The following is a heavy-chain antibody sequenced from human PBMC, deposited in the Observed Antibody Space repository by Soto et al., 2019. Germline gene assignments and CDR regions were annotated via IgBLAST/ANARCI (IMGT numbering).Heavy chain of an antibody. CDR1: GFNFSDYY. CDR2: IRSSGSTI. J-gene: IGHJ4*02. D-gene: IGHD3-22*01. V-gene: IGHV3-11*04. CDR3: ASDDRHYYYSFGYYDFDY. Sequence: GGSLRLSCAASGFNFSDYYMSWIRQAPGKGLEWVSYIRSSGSTIYYADYVKGRFTRSRDNAKNSLFLQINSPRAEDTAVYYCASDDRHYYYSFGYYDFDYWGQGTLVTVSS.